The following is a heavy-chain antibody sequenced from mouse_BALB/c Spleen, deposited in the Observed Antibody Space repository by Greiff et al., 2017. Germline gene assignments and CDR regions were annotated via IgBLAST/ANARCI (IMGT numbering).Heavy chain of an antibody. CDR2: IWGDGST. D-gene: IGHD2-14*01. CDR1: GFSLTGYG. Sequence: QVQLQQSGPGLVAPSQSLSITCTVSGFSLTGYGVNWVRQPPGKGLEWLGMIWGDGSTDYNSALKSRLSISKDNSKSQVFLKMNSLQTDDTARYYWARDRNYRYDFYYAMDYWGQGTSVTVSS. J-gene: IGHJ4*01. CDR3: ARDRNYRYDFYYAMDY. V-gene: IGHV2-6-7*01.